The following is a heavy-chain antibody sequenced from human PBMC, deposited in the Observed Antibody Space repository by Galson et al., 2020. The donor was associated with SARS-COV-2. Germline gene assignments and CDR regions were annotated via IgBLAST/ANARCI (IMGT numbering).Heavy chain of an antibody. V-gene: IGHV3-48*04. J-gene: IGHJ4*02. CDR1: GFTFSSYS. Sequence: GGSLRLSCAASGFTFSSYSMNWVRQAPGKGLEWVSYISSSSTIYYADSVKGRFTISRDNAKNSLYLQMNSLRAEDTAVYYCAREGRTITMVRGTIDYWGQGTLVTVSS. CDR2: ISSSSTI. D-gene: IGHD3-10*01. CDR3: AREGRTITMVRGTIDY.